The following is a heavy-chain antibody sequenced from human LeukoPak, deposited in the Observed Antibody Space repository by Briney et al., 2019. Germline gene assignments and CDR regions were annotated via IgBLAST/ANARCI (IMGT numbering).Heavy chain of an antibody. V-gene: IGHV3-74*01. Sequence: PGGSLRLSCVASGFTFSSYWIHWVRQAPGEGLVWVSRINSDGSSTTYADSVKGRFTISRDNAKNTVYLQMNSLRAEDTAVYYCARGAYCSGDCSHPNSLYWGQGTLVTVSS. CDR1: GFTFSSYW. D-gene: IGHD2-21*01. J-gene: IGHJ4*02. CDR3: ARGAYCSGDCSHPNSLY. CDR2: INSDGSST.